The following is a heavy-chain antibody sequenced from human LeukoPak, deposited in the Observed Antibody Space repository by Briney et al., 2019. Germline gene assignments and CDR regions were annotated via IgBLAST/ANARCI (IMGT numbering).Heavy chain of an antibody. CDR3: ARGPRNDP. V-gene: IGHV1-8*01. Sequence: ASVKVSCKTSGYPFTTWEINWVRQAAGQGLEWMGWVHPDSGNTAYAQKFQGRVTMTRDTSISTAYMEVSGLRSDDTAVYLCARGPRNDPWGQGTLVNVSS. CDR2: VHPDSGNT. CDR1: GYPFTTWE. D-gene: IGHD1-14*01. J-gene: IGHJ5*02.